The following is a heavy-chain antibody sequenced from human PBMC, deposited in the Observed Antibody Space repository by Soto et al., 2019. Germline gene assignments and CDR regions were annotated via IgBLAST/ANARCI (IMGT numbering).Heavy chain of an antibody. CDR1: GYTFTSYG. J-gene: IGHJ4*02. D-gene: IGHD3-3*01. V-gene: IGHV1-18*04. CDR3: ARGITIFGVVIKALDY. CDR2: ISAYNGNT. Sequence: ASVKVSCKASGYTFTSYGISWVRQAPGQGLEWMGWISAYNGNTNYAQKLQGRVTMTTDTSTSTAYMELRSPRSDDTAVYYCARGITIFGVVIKALDYWGQGTLVTVSS.